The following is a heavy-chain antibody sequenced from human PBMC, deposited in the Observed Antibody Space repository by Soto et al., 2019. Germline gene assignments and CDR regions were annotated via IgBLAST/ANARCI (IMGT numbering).Heavy chain of an antibody. Sequence: EVQLVESGGRLVQPGGSLRLSCAASGFMFSAYWMSWVRQDPGKGLEWVATISGGASDKFYVDSVKGRFTISKDASKKTLYLQMNSLRDEDTAVYYCVREDWPRFESGGQGTLVTVSS. D-gene: IGHD2-21*01. CDR3: VREDWPRFES. CDR1: GFMFSAYW. J-gene: IGHJ4*02. CDR2: ISGGASDK. V-gene: IGHV3-7*01.